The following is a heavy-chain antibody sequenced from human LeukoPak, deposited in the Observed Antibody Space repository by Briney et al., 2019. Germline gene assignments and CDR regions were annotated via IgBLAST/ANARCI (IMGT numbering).Heavy chain of an antibody. CDR3: ARVGQYCSSASCFDY. J-gene: IGHJ4*02. CDR2: MNPNSGNT. Sequence: GASVKVSCKGSGYTFTSYDINWVRQATGQGLEWMGWMNPNSGNTDYAQQLQDRVTMTTDTSTNTAYMELRSLKSDDTAVYYCARVGQYCSSASCFDYWGQGTLVTVSS. CDR1: GYTFTSYD. D-gene: IGHD2-2*01. V-gene: IGHV1-8*01.